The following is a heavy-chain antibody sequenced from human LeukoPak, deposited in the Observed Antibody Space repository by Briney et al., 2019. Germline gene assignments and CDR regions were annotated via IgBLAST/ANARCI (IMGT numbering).Heavy chain of an antibody. D-gene: IGHD5-18*01. J-gene: IGHJ4*02. V-gene: IGHV4-39*01. Sequence: SETLSLTCTVSGGSISSSSYYWGWIRQPPGKGLEWIGSIYYSGSTYYNPSLKSRVTISVDTSKNQFSLKLSSVTAADTAVYYCARQGYSYGGTDYWDQGTLVTVSS. CDR1: GGSISSSSYY. CDR3: ARQGYSYGGTDY. CDR2: IYYSGST.